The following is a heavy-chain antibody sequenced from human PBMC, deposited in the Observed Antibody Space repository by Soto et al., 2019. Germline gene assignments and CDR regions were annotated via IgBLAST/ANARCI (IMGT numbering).Heavy chain of an antibody. J-gene: IGHJ4*02. CDR3: ATRSPAFDY. CDR1: GYLFTSYV. V-gene: IGHV1-18*01. Sequence: GASLKLSCKTSGYLFTSYVISWVRQAPGQGLEWMGWISTDKGHTNYAQKFQGRVTMTTDTSTSTGYMELRSLRSDDTAVYYCATRSPAFDYWGQGTRVTVSS. CDR2: ISTDKGHT.